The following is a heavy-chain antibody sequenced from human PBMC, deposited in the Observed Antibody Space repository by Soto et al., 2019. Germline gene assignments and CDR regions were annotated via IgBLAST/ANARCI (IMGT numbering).Heavy chain of an antibody. CDR3: AKDGLAARVRNWFDP. D-gene: IGHD6-6*01. CDR1: GFTFSNFW. V-gene: IGHV3-74*01. J-gene: IGHJ5*02. Sequence: EVQLVESGGGLVQPGGSLRLSCAASGFTFSNFWMHWVRQAPGKGLEWVSRASPDGTSTSYAGSVKGRFTISRDNAKNTLYLQMNSLRAEDTAVYYCAKDGLAARVRNWFDPWGQGTLVTVSS. CDR2: ASPDGTST.